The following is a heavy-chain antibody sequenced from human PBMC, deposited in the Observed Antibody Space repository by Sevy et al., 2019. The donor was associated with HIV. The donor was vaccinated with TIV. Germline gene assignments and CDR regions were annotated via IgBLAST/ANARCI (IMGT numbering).Heavy chain of an antibody. J-gene: IGHJ4*02. V-gene: IGHV1-18*01. CDR3: ARAYCSGGRCYSLAY. CDR1: GYTFTSYG. D-gene: IGHD2-15*01. Sequence: ASVKVSCKASGYTFTSYGITWVRQAPGQGLEWMGWISALNGDTNYAQRLQGRVTMTTDTSTSTAYMDLRSLRSDDTAVYYCARAYCSGGRCYSLAYWGQGTLVTVSS. CDR2: ISALNGDT.